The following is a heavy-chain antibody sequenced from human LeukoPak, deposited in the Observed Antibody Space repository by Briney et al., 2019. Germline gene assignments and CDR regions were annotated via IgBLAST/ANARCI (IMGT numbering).Heavy chain of an antibody. Sequence: SETLSLTCTVSGGSISSYYWSWIRQPPRKGLEWIGYIYYSGSTNYNPSLKSRVTISVDTSKNQFSLKLSSVTAADTAVYYCARDRERYKDYWGQGTLVTVSS. D-gene: IGHD1-14*01. CDR2: IYYSGST. CDR3: ARDRERYKDY. V-gene: IGHV4-59*01. CDR1: GGSISSYY. J-gene: IGHJ4*02.